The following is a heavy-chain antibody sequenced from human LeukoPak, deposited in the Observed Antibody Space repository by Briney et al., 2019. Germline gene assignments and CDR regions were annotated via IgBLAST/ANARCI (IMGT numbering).Heavy chain of an antibody. D-gene: IGHD6-19*01. CDR2: IYTSGST. Sequence: TLSLTCTVSGGSISSGSYYWSWIRQPAGKGLEWIGRIYTSGSTNYNPSLKSRVTISVDTSKNQFSLKLSSVTAADTAVYYCASTTSGWYHFDYWGQGTLVTVSS. J-gene: IGHJ4*02. CDR3: ASTTSGWYHFDY. CDR1: GGSISSGSYY. V-gene: IGHV4-61*02.